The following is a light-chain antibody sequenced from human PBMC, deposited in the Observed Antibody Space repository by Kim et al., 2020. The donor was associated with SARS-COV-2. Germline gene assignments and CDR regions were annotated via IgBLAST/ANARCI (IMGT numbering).Light chain of an antibody. CDR1: SLRNYY. CDR3: NSRDISGNHLV. CDR2: GKN. J-gene: IGLJ3*02. Sequence: SSELTQDPAVSVALGQTVRITCQGDSLRNYYPSWYQQKPGQAPVLVIYGKNNRPSGIPDRFSGSSSGNTASLTITGAQAVDEADYYCNSRDISGNHLVFGGGTKLTVL. V-gene: IGLV3-19*01.